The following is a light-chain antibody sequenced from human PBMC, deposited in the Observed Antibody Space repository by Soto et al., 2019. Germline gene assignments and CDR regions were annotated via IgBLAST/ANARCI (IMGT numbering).Light chain of an antibody. V-gene: IGKV3-11*01. CDR3: QQRSNWPPKIT. J-gene: IGKJ5*01. CDR2: DAS. CDR1: QSVSIY. Sequence: EIVLAQSPATLSLSPGESTTISCRASQSVSIYLAWYQQKPGQPPRLLIYDASNRATGIPARFSGSGSGTDFTLTISSLEPEDFAVYYCQQRSNWPPKITFGQGTRLEIK.